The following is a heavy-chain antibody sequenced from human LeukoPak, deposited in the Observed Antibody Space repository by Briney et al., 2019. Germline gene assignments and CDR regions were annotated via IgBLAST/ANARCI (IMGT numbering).Heavy chain of an antibody. J-gene: IGHJ4*02. CDR3: AKRYFDWLNFDY. CDR1: GFTFSSYG. D-gene: IGHD3-9*01. CDR2: ISYDGSNK. V-gene: IGHV3-30*18. Sequence: GGSLRLSCAASGFTFSSYGVHWVRQAPGKGLEWVAVISYDGSNKYYADSVKGRFTISRDNSKNTLYLQMNSLRAEDTAVYYCAKRYFDWLNFDYWGQGTLVTVSS.